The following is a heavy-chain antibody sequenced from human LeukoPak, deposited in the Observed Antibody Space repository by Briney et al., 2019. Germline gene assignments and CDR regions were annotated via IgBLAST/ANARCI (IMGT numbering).Heavy chain of an antibody. CDR1: GFTFSSYA. V-gene: IGHV3-30*04. Sequence: GRSLRLSCAASGFTFSSYAMHWFRQAPAKGLQWVAVISYDGSNKYYADSVKGRFTISRDNSKNTLYLQMNSLTAEDTAVYYCARVFYSSGWYGNFDYWGQGTLVTVSS. CDR3: ARVFYSSGWYGNFDY. CDR2: ISYDGSNK. D-gene: IGHD6-19*01. J-gene: IGHJ4*02.